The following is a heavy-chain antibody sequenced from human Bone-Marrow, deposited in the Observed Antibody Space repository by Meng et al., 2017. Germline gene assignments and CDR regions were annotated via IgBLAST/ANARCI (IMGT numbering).Heavy chain of an antibody. CDR3: ARLGTVTTADYGMDV. D-gene: IGHD4-17*01. CDR1: GGSFSGYY. V-gene: IGHV4-34*01. CDR2: INHSGST. Sequence: GSLRLSCAVYGGSFSGYYWSWIRQPPGKGLEWIGEINHSGSTNYNPSLKSRVTISVDTSKNQFSLKLSSVTAADTAVYYCARLGTVTTADYGMDVWGQGTTVTGAS. J-gene: IGHJ6*01.